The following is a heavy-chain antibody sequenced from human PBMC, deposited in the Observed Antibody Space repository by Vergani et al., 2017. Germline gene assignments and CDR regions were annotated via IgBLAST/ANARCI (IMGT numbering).Heavy chain of an antibody. CDR3: ARGVTYGGNSYYYYYGMDV. Sequence: QVQLEQSGAEVKKPGSSVTVSCRASGGTFGSHTISWVRQAPGQGLEWVGRVIPHLEITTLAQHLQGRVIITADKSTSTAYMELSSLRSEDTAVYYWARGVTYGGNSYYYYYGMDVWGQGTTVTVSS. V-gene: IGHV1-69*02. D-gene: IGHD4-23*01. CDR1: GGTFGSHT. J-gene: IGHJ6*02. CDR2: VIPHLEIT.